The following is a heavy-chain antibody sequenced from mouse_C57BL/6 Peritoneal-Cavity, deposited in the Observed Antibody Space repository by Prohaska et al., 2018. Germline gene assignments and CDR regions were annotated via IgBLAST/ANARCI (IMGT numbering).Heavy chain of an antibody. CDR1: GYSIPSGYY. Sequence: DVQLQESGPGLVKPSQSLSLTCSVTGYSIPSGYYWNWIRQFPGNKLEWMGYIGYYCSNNYNSSLKNRISITRDTSKNQFLLKLNSVTTEDTATYYCARERDVYAMDYWGQGTSVTVSS. V-gene: IGHV3-6*01. CDR2: IGYYCSN. CDR3: ARERDVYAMDY. J-gene: IGHJ4*01.